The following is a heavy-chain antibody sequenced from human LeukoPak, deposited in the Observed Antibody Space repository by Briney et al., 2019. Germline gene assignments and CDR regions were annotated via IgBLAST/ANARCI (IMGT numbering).Heavy chain of an antibody. V-gene: IGHV3-33*06. CDR2: IWYDRSNK. D-gene: IGHD5-18*01. CDR1: GVTFSSYS. CDR3: AKDSTDTAMVMDY. Sequence: PGGSLRLSCAASGVTFSSYSMHWVRQAPGKGPEWVAVIWYDRSNKYYADSVKGRFTISGDNSKNTVYLQMNSLRAEDTAVYYCAKDSTDTAMVMDYWGQGTLVTVSS. J-gene: IGHJ4*02.